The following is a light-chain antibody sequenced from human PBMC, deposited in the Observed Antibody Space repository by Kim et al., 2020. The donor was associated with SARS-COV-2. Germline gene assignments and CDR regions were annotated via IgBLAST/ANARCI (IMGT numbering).Light chain of an antibody. Sequence: SPGKRATLSCRASQSVSSIYLAWYQQKPGQPPRLLIYDTSTRATGIPDRFSGSGSGTDYTLTISRLEPEDFVVYYCQQYGSSPLTFGGGTKVDIK. CDR3: QQYGSSPLT. V-gene: IGKV3-20*01. J-gene: IGKJ4*01. CDR2: DTS. CDR1: QSVSSIY.